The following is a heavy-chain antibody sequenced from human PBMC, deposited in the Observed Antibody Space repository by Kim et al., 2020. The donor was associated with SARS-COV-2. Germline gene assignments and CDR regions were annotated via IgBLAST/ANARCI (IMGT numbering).Heavy chain of an antibody. Sequence: SETLSLTCAVYGGSFSGYYWSWIRQPPGKGLEWIGEINHSGSTNYNPSLKSRVTISVDTSKNQFSLKLSSVTAADTAVYYCARVPRYCSSTSCWTYGSYYYMDVWGKGTTVTVSS. V-gene: IGHV4-34*01. J-gene: IGHJ6*03. D-gene: IGHD2-2*01. CDR1: GGSFSGYY. CDR3: ARVPRYCSSTSCWTYGSYYYMDV. CDR2: INHSGST.